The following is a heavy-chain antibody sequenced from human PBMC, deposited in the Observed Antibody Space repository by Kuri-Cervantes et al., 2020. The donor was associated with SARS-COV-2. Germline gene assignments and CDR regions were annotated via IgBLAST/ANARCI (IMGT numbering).Heavy chain of an antibody. CDR2: IYYSGST. CDR3: ARRTYYDFWSGYFDY. CDR1: GGSISSSSYY. V-gene: IGHV4-39*01. D-gene: IGHD3-3*01. J-gene: IGHJ4*02. Sequence: SETLSLTCTVSGGSISSSSYYWGWIRQPPGKGLEWIGSIYYSGSTYYNPSLKSRVTISVDTSKNQFSLKLSSVTAADTAVYYCARRTYYDFWSGYFDYWGQRTLVTVSS.